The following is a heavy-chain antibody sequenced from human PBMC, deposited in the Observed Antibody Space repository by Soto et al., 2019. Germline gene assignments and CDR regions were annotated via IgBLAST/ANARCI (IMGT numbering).Heavy chain of an antibody. J-gene: IGHJ4*02. V-gene: IGHV1-69*08. CDR2: IIPILGIA. CDR3: AREYYYGSSGYYWNY. D-gene: IGHD3-22*01. Sequence: QVQLVQSGAEVKKPGSSVKVSCKASGGTFSSYTISWVRQAPGQGLEWMGRIIPILGIANYAQKFQGRVTMXXDXSXXTAYMELSSLRSEDTAVYYCAREYYYGSSGYYWNYWGQGTLVTVSS. CDR1: GGTFSSYT.